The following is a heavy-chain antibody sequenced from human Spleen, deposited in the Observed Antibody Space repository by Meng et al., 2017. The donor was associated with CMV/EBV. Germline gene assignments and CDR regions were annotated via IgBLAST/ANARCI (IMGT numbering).Heavy chain of an antibody. CDR3: ARYDFWSGTENGMDV. J-gene: IGHJ6*02. D-gene: IGHD3-3*01. V-gene: IGHV3-23*01. CDR1: GFTFSTYA. CDR2: ISGSGGST. Sequence: GGSLRLSCAVSGFTFSTYAMSWVRQAPGKGLEWVSGISGSGGSTNYADSVKGRFTISRDNSKNTLFLQMNSLRAEDTAVYYCARYDFWSGTENGMDVWGQGTTVTVSS.